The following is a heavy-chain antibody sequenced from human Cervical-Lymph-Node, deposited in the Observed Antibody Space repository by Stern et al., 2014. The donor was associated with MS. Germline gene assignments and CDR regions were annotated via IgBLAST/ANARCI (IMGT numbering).Heavy chain of an antibody. CDR2: INPNSGGT. CDR3: ANLDYNFDY. V-gene: IGHV1-2*06. Sequence: VPLVESGAEVKKPGASVKVSCKASGYTFTGYFMHWVRQAPGQGLEWMGRINPNSGGTNYAQKFQGRVTMTRDTSINTAYMELTRLRSDDTAVYYCANLDYNFDYWGQGTLVTVFS. D-gene: IGHD4-11*01. J-gene: IGHJ4*02. CDR1: GYTFTGYF.